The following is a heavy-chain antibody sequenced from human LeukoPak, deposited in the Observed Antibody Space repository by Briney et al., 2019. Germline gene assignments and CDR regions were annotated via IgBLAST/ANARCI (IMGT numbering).Heavy chain of an antibody. J-gene: IGHJ4*02. CDR3: AKDFLRFLEWSGFDY. V-gene: IGHV3-30*02. Sequence: GGSLRLSCAASGFTFSSYGMHWVRQAPGKGLEWVAFIRYDGSNKYYADSVKGRFTISRDNSKNTLYLQMNSLRAEDTAVYYCAKDFLRFLEWSGFDYWGQGTLVTVSP. CDR2: IRYDGSNK. D-gene: IGHD3-3*01. CDR1: GFTFSSYG.